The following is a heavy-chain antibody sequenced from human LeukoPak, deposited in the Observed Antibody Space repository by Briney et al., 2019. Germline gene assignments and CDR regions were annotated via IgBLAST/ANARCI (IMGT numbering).Heavy chain of an antibody. J-gene: IGHJ4*02. Sequence: SETLSLTCTVSGGSISSGGYYWSWIRQHPGKGLEWIGYIYYSGSTYYNPSLKSRVTISVDTSKNQFSLKLSSVTAADTAVYYCARAPYYYDSTGYYRRNYYFDYWGQGTQVTVSS. CDR3: ARAPYYYDSTGYYRRNYYFDY. CDR2: IYYSGST. V-gene: IGHV4-31*03. CDR1: GGSISSGGYY. D-gene: IGHD3-22*01.